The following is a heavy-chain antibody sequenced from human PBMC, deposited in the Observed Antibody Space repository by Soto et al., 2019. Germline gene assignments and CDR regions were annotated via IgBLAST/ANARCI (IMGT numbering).Heavy chain of an antibody. J-gene: IGHJ4*02. CDR1: GFTFSSYS. D-gene: IGHD4-17*01. CDR3: ARDWGVRSHDYGDYHDY. CDR2: ISSSSSYI. V-gene: IGHV3-21*01. Sequence: EVQLVESGGGLVKPGGSLRLSCAASGFTFSSYSMNWVRQAPGKGLEWVSSISSSSSYIYYADSVKGRFTISRDNAKNSLYLQMNSRRAEDTAVYYCARDWGVRSHDYGDYHDYWGQGTLVTVSS.